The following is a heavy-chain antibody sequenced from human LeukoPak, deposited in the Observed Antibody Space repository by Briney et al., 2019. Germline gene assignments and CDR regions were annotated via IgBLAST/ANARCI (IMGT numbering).Heavy chain of an antibody. CDR1: GFTLSTYA. CDR2: ITTNGGST. D-gene: IGHD2/OR15-2a*01. J-gene: IGHJ4*02. V-gene: IGHV3-64*01. CDR3: ARGYVLLDY. Sequence: GGSLSLSCAASGFTLSTYAMHRVRQAPGKGLEYVSAITTNGGSTYYANSVKGRFTISRDNSKNTLYLQMGSLRAEDMAVYYCARGYVLLDYWGQGTLVTVSS.